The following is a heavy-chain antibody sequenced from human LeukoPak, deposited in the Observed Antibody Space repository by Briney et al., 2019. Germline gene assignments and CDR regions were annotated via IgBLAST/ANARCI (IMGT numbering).Heavy chain of an antibody. Sequence: GGSLRLSCAASGFTFSSYEMNWVRQAPGKGLEWVSYISSSGSTIYYADSVKGRFTISRDNAKNSLYLQMNSLRAEDTAVYYCAKDQRWLQPNYFDYWGQGTLATVSS. CDR2: ISSSGSTI. D-gene: IGHD5-24*01. CDR1: GFTFSSYE. J-gene: IGHJ4*02. CDR3: AKDQRWLQPNYFDY. V-gene: IGHV3-48*03.